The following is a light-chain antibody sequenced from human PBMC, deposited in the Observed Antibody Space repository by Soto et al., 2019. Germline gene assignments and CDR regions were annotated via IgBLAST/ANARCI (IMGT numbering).Light chain of an antibody. Sequence: EIVLTQSPGTLSLSPGERATLSCRASQSVSNNYLAWYQQKPGQAPRLLIYGASTRATDIPARFSGSGSGTEFTLTISSLQSEDFAVYFCQQYNNWPPLTFGGGTKVDIK. CDR1: QSVSNN. CDR3: QQYNNWPPLT. CDR2: GAS. V-gene: IGKV3-15*01. J-gene: IGKJ4*01.